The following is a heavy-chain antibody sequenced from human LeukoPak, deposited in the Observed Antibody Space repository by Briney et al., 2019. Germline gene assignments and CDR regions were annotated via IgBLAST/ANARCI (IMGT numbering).Heavy chain of an antibody. CDR2: IKQDGSEK. D-gene: IGHD3-10*01. V-gene: IGHV3-7*04. Sequence: GGSLRLSCAASGFTFSSYWMSWVRRAPGKGLEWVANIKQDGSEKYYVDSVKGRSTISRDNAKNSLYLQMNSLRAEDTAVYYCARGRDSGSYFDYWGQGTLVTVSS. CDR3: ARGRDSGSYFDY. CDR1: GFTFSSYW. J-gene: IGHJ4*02.